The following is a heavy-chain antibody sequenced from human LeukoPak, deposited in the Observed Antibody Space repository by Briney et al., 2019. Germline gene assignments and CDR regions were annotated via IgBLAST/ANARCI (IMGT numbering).Heavy chain of an antibody. CDR1: GYSFTSYW. V-gene: IGHV5-51*01. J-gene: IGHJ4*02. CDR3: ARLGTYSSSWTLFDY. D-gene: IGHD6-13*01. CDR2: IYPGDSDT. Sequence: GESLKISCKGSGYSFTSYWIGWVRQMPGKGLEWMGIIYPGDSDTRYSPSFQGQVTISADKSISTAYLQWSSLKASDTAMYYCARLGTYSSSWTLFDYWGQGTLVTVSS.